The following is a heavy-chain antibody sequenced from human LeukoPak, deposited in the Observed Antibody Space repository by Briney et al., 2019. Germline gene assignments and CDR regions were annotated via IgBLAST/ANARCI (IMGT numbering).Heavy chain of an antibody. D-gene: IGHD3-22*01. CDR2: ISSSSYI. CDR1: GFTFSSYS. V-gene: IGHV3-21*01. J-gene: IGHJ3*02. CDR3: ATFGSSGFAFDI. Sequence: GGSLRLSCAASGFTFSSYSMNWVRQAPGKGLEWVSSISSSSYIYYADSVKGRFTISRDNAKNSLYLQMNSLRAEDTAAYYCATFGSSGFAFDIWGQGTMVTVSS.